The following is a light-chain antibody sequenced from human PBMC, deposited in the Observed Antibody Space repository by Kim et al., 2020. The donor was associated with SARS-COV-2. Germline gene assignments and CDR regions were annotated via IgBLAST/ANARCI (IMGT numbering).Light chain of an antibody. J-gene: IGKJ2*01. CDR2: GAS. V-gene: IGKV3-20*01. CDR3: QQYGSSLMYT. CDR1: QSVSSSY. Sequence: SPGERATLSCRASQSVSSSYLAWYQQKPGQAPRLLIYGASSRATGIPDRFSGSGSGTDVTLTISRLEPEEFAVYYCQQYGSSLMYTFGQGTKLEI.